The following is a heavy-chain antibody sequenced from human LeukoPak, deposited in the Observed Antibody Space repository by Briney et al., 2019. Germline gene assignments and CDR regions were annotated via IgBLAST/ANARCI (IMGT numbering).Heavy chain of an antibody. Sequence: GGSLRLSCAASGFTFSSYGMHWVRQAPGKGLEWVAFIRYDGSNKYYADSVKGRFTISRDNSKNTLYLQMNSLRAEDTAVYYCAKELRYSSSLNYFDYWGQGTLVTVSS. CDR3: AKELRYSSSLNYFDY. J-gene: IGHJ4*02. CDR1: GFTFSSYG. D-gene: IGHD6-13*01. V-gene: IGHV3-30*02. CDR2: IRYDGSNK.